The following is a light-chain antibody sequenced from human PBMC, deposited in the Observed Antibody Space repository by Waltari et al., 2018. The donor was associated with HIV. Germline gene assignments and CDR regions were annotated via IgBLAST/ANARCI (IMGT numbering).Light chain of an antibody. Sequence: SSDLTQDPGVSVALGQTVRITCQGDSLRTYYAAWYQQKPGPAPTLVVYGSTNRPAGVPDRFSGSTSGNTASLTITGAQAVDEADYYCGSRDSSGYSFGFGPGTKVTVL. J-gene: IGLJ1*01. CDR3: GSRDSSGYSFG. V-gene: IGLV3-19*01. CDR2: GST. CDR1: SLRTYY.